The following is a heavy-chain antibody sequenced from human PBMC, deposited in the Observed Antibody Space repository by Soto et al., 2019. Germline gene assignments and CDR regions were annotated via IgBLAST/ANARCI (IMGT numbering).Heavy chain of an antibody. V-gene: IGHV1-18*01. J-gene: IGHJ3*02. CDR2: ISAYNGNT. CDR1: GYAFTIYG. CDR3: ARARSKRDAFDI. D-gene: IGHD3-10*01. Sequence: GASVKVSCKASGYAFTIYGIIWVRQAPGQGLEWMGWISAYNGNTNYAQKLQGRVTMTTDTSTSTAYMELRSLRSDDTAVYYCARARSKRDAFDIWGQGTMVTVSS.